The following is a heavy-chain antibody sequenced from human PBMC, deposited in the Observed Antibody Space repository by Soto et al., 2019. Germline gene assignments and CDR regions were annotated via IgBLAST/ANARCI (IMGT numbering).Heavy chain of an antibody. V-gene: IGHV3-48*02. CDR1: GFTFSSER. CDR2: ISRTSNTI. Sequence: GGSLRLTCAASGFTFSSERMIWLRQAPGKGLEWVSFISRTSNTIYYVHSVKRRFTISRDNGKNSMYLQKNDLRDEDTDVYLFARGTYYSSSHGYYYFGSWGKGTLVTVSS. J-gene: IGHJ4*02. D-gene: IGHD3-3*01. CDR3: ARGTYYSSSHGYYYFGS.